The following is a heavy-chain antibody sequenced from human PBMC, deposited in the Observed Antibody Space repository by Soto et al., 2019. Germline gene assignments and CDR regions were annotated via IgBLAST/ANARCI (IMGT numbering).Heavy chain of an antibody. D-gene: IGHD1-1*01. CDR3: ARDHRDWNDWGLVVYYGMDV. J-gene: IGHJ6*02. Sequence: PGGSLRLSCAASGFTFSSYEMNWVRQAPGKGLEWVSYISSSGSTIYYADSVKGRFTISRDNAKNSLYLQMNSLRAEDTAVYYCARDHRDWNDWGLVVYYGMDVWGQGTTVTVSS. CDR1: GFTFSSYE. V-gene: IGHV3-48*03. CDR2: ISSSGSTI.